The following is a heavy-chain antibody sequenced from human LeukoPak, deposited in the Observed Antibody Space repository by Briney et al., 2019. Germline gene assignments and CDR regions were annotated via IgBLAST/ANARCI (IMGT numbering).Heavy chain of an antibody. CDR1: GYTFTSYG. V-gene: IGHV1-69*13. CDR3: ARGDVLRFLEWFHYYGMDV. D-gene: IGHD3-3*01. Sequence: SVKVSCKASGYTFTSYGISWVRQAPGQGLEWMGGIIPIFGTANYAQKFQGRVTITADESTSTAYMELSSLRSEDTAVYYCARGDVLRFLEWFHYYGMDVWGQGTTVTVSS. J-gene: IGHJ6*02. CDR2: IIPIFGTA.